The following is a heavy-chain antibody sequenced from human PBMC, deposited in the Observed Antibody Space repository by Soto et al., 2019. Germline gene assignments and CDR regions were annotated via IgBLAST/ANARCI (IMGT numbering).Heavy chain of an antibody. Sequence: GGSLRLSCAASGFTFSSYSMNWVRQAPGKGLEWVSYISSSSSTIYYADSVKGRFTISRDNSKNTLYLQMNSLRAEDTAVYYCSNQGKSGYSSGWPYYYYGMDVWGQGTTVTVSS. J-gene: IGHJ6*02. V-gene: IGHV3-48*01. CDR2: ISSSSSTI. CDR3: SNQGKSGYSSGWPYYYYGMDV. CDR1: GFTFSSYS. D-gene: IGHD6-19*01.